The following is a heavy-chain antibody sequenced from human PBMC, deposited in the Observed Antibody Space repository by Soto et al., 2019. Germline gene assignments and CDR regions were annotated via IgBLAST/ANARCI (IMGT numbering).Heavy chain of an antibody. J-gene: IGHJ4*02. CDR3: AKAYEYMWGSYPRVLDY. CDR1: GFTFSNFA. CDR2: ISRTGGAA. V-gene: IGHV3-23*01. Sequence: EVQLLESGGGLVQPGGSLRLSCAASGFTFSNFAMFWVRQAPGKGLEWVSSISRTGGAAHYADSVNGRFTISRDNSKNTLFLQMDSLRAEDTAVYYFAKAYEYMWGSYPRVLDYWCQGTLVTVSS. D-gene: IGHD3-16*02.